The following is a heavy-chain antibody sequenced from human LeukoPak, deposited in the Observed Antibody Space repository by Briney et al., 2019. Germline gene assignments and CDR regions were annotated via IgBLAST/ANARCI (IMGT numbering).Heavy chain of an antibody. V-gene: IGHV3-21*01. Sequence: GGSLRLSCAASGFTFSSYSMNWVRQAPGKGLEWVSSISSSSSYIYYADSVKGRFTISRDNAKNSLCLQMNSLRAEDTAVYYCARDLVMRGQVVPASHAAFDVWGQGTMVTVSS. CDR1: GFTFSSYS. D-gene: IGHD2-2*01. CDR3: ARDLVMRGQVVPASHAAFDV. J-gene: IGHJ3*01. CDR2: ISSSSSYI.